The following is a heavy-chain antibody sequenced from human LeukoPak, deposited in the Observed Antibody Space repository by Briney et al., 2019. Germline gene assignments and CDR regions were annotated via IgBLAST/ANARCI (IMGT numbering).Heavy chain of an antibody. CDR2: ISAYNGNT. Sequence: ASVKVSCKASGYTFTSYGISWVRQAPGQGLEWMGWISAYNGNTNYAQKFQGRVTMTEDTSTDTAYMELSSLRSEDTAVYYCATDLDYPGIRDYWGQGTLVTVSS. D-gene: IGHD1-14*01. V-gene: IGHV1-18*01. CDR3: ATDLDYPGIRDY. J-gene: IGHJ4*02. CDR1: GYTFTSYG.